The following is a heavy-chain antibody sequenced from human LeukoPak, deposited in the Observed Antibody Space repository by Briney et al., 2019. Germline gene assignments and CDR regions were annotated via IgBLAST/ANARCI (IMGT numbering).Heavy chain of an antibody. CDR2: ISSSSSYI. CDR1: GFTFSDYY. J-gene: IGHJ4*02. V-gene: IGHV3-11*06. Sequence: PGGSLRLSCAASGFTFSDYYMSWIRQAPGKGLEWVSSISSSSSYIYYADSVKGRFTISRDNAKNSLYLQMNSLRAEDTAVYYCARVSNYDYVWGSYRYTPLDYWGQGTLVTVSS. D-gene: IGHD3-16*02. CDR3: ARVSNYDYVWGSYRYTPLDY.